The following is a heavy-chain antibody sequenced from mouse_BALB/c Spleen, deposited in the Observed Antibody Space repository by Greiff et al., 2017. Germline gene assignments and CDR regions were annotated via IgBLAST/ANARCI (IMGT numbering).Heavy chain of an antibody. CDR3: ARFPGGLLPPYYYAMDD. Sequence: VQLQQSGPELVKPGASVKISCKASGYTFTDYNMHWVKQSHGKSLEWIGYIYPYNGGTGYNQKFKSKATLTVDNSSSTAYMELRSLTSEDSAVYYCARFPGGLLPPYYYAMDDWGQGTSVTVSS. CDR1: GYTFTDYN. D-gene: IGHD2-3*01. V-gene: IGHV1S29*02. J-gene: IGHJ4*01. CDR2: IYPYNGGT.